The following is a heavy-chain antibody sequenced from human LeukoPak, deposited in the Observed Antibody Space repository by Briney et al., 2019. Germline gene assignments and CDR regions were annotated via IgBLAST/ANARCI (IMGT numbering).Heavy chain of an antibody. CDR1: GGTFSSYA. D-gene: IGHD3-3*01. V-gene: IGHV1-69*01. Sequence: SVKVSCKASGGTFSSYAISWVRQAPGQGLEWMGGIIPIFGTANYAQKFQGRVTITADESTSTAYMELSSLRSEDTAVYYCARGLRTIFGVVITDAFDIWGQGTMVTVSS. J-gene: IGHJ3*02. CDR3: ARGLRTIFGVVITDAFDI. CDR2: IIPIFGTA.